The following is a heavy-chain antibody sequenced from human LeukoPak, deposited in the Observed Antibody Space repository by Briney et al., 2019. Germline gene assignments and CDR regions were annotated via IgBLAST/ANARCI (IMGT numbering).Heavy chain of an antibody. CDR2: ISYDGSNK. CDR3: ARGPHKAITMVRGVIGC. D-gene: IGHD3-10*01. V-gene: IGHV3-30-3*01. Sequence: GGSLRLSCAASGFTFSSYAMHWVRQAPGKGLEWVAVISYDGSNKYYADSVKGRFTISRDNSKNTLYLQMNSLRAEDTAVYYCARGPHKAITMVRGVIGCWGQGTLVTVSS. J-gene: IGHJ4*02. CDR1: GFTFSSYA.